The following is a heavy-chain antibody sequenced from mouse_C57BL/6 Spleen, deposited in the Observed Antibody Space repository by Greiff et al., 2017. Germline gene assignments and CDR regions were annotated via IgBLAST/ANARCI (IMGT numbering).Heavy chain of an antibody. J-gene: IGHJ2*01. D-gene: IGHD1-1*02. CDR3: ARGGDYYAGGY. V-gene: IGHV1-80*01. CDR1: GYAFSSYW. Sequence: VKLQESGAELVKPGASVKISCKASGYAFSSYWMNWVKQRPGKGLEWIGQIYPGDGDTNYNGKFKGKATLTADKSSSTAYMQLSSLTSEDSAVYFCARGGDYYAGGYWGQGTTLTVSS. CDR2: IYPGDGDT.